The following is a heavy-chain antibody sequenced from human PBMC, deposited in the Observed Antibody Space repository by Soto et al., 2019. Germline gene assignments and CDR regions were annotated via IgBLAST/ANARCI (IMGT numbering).Heavy chain of an antibody. CDR3: ARDLGYSSSSLGHDAFDI. J-gene: IGHJ3*02. Sequence: ASVKVSCKASGYTFTSYAMHWVRQAPGQRLEWMGWINAGNGNTKYSQKFQGRVTITRDTSASTAYMELSSLRSEDTAVYYCARDLGYSSSSLGHDAFDIWGQGTMVTVSS. CDR2: INAGNGNT. CDR1: GYTFTSYA. D-gene: IGHD6-6*01. V-gene: IGHV1-3*01.